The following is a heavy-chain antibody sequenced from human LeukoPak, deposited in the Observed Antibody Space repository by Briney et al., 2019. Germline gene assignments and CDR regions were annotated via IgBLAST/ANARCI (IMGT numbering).Heavy chain of an antibody. J-gene: IGHJ4*02. D-gene: IGHD3-10*01. CDR3: AKDIRAVIASGGFYFDN. Sequence: GGSLRLSCAASGFTFSNYAMSWVRQAPGKGLEWVSVISGSGGSTNFADSVKGRFTSSRDNSKNTVHLQMDSLRAEDTAVYYCAKDIRAVIASGGFYFDNWGQGTLVTVSS. V-gene: IGHV3-23*01. CDR1: GFTFSNYA. CDR2: ISGSGGST.